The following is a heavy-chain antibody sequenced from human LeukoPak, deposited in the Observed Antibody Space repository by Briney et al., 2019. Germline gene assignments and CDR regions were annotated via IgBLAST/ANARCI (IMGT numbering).Heavy chain of an antibody. J-gene: IGHJ6*02. CDR3: ARVRYSTDDYYGMDV. CDR1: GGSFSGYY. V-gene: IGHV4-59*01. Sequence: PSETLSLTCAVYGGSFSGYYWSWLRQPPGKGLEWIGYIYYSGSTNYNPSLKSRVTISVDTSKNQFSLKLSSVTAADTAVYYCARVRYSTDDYYGMDVWGQGTTVTVSS. D-gene: IGHD6-13*01. CDR2: IYYSGST.